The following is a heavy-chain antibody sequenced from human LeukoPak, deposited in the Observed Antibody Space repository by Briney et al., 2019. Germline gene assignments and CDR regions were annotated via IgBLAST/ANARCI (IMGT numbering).Heavy chain of an antibody. J-gene: IGHJ6*03. Sequence: GGSLRLSCAASGFTFSDYYMSGIRQAPGKGLEWVSYISSSGSTIYYADSVKGRFTISRDNAKNSLYLQMNSLRAEDTAVYYCTRDATDYYYYYMDVWGKGTTVTVSS. D-gene: IGHD2-15*01. CDR2: ISSSGSTI. CDR1: GFTFSDYY. CDR3: TRDATDYYYYYMDV. V-gene: IGHV3-11*04.